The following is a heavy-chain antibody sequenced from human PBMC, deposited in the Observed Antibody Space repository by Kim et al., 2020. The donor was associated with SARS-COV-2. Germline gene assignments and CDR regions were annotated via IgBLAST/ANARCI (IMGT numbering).Heavy chain of an antibody. D-gene: IGHD3-3*01. J-gene: IGHJ5*02. Sequence: GGSLRLSCAASGFTFSSYEMNWVRQAPGKGLEWVSYISSSGSTIYYADSVKGRFTISRDNAKNSLYLQMNSLRAEDTAVYYCARDEVGGVVTANWFDPWGQGTLVTVSS. CDR3: ARDEVGGVVTANWFDP. V-gene: IGHV3-48*03. CDR2: ISSSGSTI. CDR1: GFTFSSYE.